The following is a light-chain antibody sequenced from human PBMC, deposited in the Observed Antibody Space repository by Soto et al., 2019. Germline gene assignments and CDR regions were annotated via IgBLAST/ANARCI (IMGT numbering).Light chain of an antibody. V-gene: IGKV3-20*01. CDR1: QSVSSTY. J-gene: IGKJ1*01. CDR3: QQYGSSPKT. Sequence: EIALTQSPGTLSLSPGERATLSCRASQSVSSTYLAWYQQKPGQGPRLLIYGASSRATGIPDRFSGSGSGTDFTLTISRLEPADFAVYYFQQYGSSPKTFGQGTKVEI. CDR2: GAS.